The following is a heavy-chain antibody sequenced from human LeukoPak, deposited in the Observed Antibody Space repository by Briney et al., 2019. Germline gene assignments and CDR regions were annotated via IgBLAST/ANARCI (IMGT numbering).Heavy chain of an antibody. CDR1: GFTFSSYA. CDR2: ISGSGGST. D-gene: IGHD2-2*01. Sequence: PGGSLRLSCAASGFTFSSYAMSWVRQAPGEGLEWVSAISGSGGSTYYADSVKGRFTISRDNSKNTLYLQMNSLRAEDTAVYYCAKLSYCSSTSCLDYWGQGTLVTVSS. V-gene: IGHV3-23*01. J-gene: IGHJ4*02. CDR3: AKLSYCSSTSCLDY.